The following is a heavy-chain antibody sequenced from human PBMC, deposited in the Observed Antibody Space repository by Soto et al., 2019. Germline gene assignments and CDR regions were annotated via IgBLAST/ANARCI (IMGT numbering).Heavy chain of an antibody. CDR1: GFTFSSYS. J-gene: IGHJ4*02. CDR2: ISSSSSFI. Sequence: GSLRLSCAASGFTFSSYSMNWVRQAPGKGLEWVSSISSSSSFIYYADSVKGRFTISRDNAKNSLYLQMNSLRAEDTAMFYCARSYDILTGYSGFDYWGQGTLVTVSS. CDR3: ARSYDILTGYSGFDY. V-gene: IGHV3-21*01. D-gene: IGHD3-9*01.